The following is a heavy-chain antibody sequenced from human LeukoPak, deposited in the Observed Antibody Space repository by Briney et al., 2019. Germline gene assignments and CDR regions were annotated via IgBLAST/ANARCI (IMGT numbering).Heavy chain of an antibody. J-gene: IGHJ4*02. CDR1: GFIFTNAW. CDR2: IKSKTDGGTI. Sequence: GGSLRLSCATSGFIFTNAWMKWVRQTPGKGLEWVGRIKSKTDGGTIDYAAPVKGRFTISRDDSKNTLYLQMDNLKTEDTAIYYCSTPSFWGQGTLVTVSS. V-gene: IGHV3-15*07. CDR3: STPSF.